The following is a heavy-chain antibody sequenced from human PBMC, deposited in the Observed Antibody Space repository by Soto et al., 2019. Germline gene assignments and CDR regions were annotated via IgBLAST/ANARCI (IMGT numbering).Heavy chain of an antibody. Sequence: GGSLRLSCAASGFTFSSYAMHWVRQAPGKGLEWVAVISYDGSNKYYADSVKGRFTISRDNSKNTLYLQMNSLRAEDTAVYYCARDEEIDIWGQGTMVTVSS. CDR3: ARDEEIDI. J-gene: IGHJ3*02. CDR2: ISYDGSNK. V-gene: IGHV3-30-3*01. CDR1: GFTFSSYA.